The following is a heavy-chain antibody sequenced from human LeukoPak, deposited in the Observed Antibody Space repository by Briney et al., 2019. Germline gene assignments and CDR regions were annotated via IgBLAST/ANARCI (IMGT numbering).Heavy chain of an antibody. V-gene: IGHV1-2*02. CDR1: GYTFTSYY. CDR2: INPNSGGT. Sequence: GASVKVPCKASGYTFTSYYIHWVRQAPGQGLEWMGWINPNSGGTNYAQKFQGRVTMTRDTSISTAYMELSRLRSDDTAVYYCARAGDSSLIDWFDPWGQGTLVTVSS. D-gene: IGHD3-22*01. CDR3: ARAGDSSLIDWFDP. J-gene: IGHJ5*02.